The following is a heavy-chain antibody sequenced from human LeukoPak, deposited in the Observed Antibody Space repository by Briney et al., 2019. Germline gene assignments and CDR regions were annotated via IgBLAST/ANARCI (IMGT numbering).Heavy chain of an antibody. CDR3: ARSGSTGYSLDY. CDR2: IDPNSGDT. Sequence: ASVKVSFTASGYSFTGYFIHWGRQAPGQRLEWIGCIDPNSGDTKYAQKFQGRVSMPRDTSTRTPYMELSRLRSDDTAVYFCARSGSTGYSLDYWGQGTLVTVSS. J-gene: IGHJ4*02. D-gene: IGHD3-22*01. CDR1: GYSFTGYF. V-gene: IGHV1-2*02.